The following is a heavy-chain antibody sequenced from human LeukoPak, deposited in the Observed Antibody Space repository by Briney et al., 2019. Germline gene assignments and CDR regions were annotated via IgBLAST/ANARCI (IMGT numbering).Heavy chain of an antibody. J-gene: IGHJ4*02. V-gene: IGHV4-38-2*02. D-gene: IGHD3-22*01. CDR3: ARAYYDSSGYFHY. CDR2: IYHSGST. Sequence: PSETLSLTCTVSGYSISSGYYWGWIRQPPGKGLEWIGSIYHSGSTYYNPSLKSRVTISVDTSKNQFSLKLSSVTAADTAVYYCARAYYDSSGYFHYWGQGTLVTVSS. CDR1: GYSISSGYY.